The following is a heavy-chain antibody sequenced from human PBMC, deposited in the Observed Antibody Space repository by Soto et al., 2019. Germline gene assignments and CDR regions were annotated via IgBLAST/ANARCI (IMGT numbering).Heavy chain of an antibody. CDR2: IIPIFGTA. D-gene: IGHD5-18*01. CDR1: GGTFSSYA. CDR3: ARDRVQLNWFDP. V-gene: IGHV1-69*13. J-gene: IGHJ5*02. Sequence: ASVKVSCKASGGTFSSYAISWVRQAPGQGLEWMGGIIPIFGTANYAQKFQGRVTITADESTSTAYMELSSLRSEDTAVYYCARDRVQLNWFDPWGQGTLVTVSS.